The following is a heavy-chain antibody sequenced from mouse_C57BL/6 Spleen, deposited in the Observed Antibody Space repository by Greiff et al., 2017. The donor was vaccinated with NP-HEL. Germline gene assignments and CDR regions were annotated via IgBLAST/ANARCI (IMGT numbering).Heavy chain of an antibody. CDR3: ARDGYGSSGGFAY. Sequence: QVHVKQSGPELVKPGASVKISCKASGYSFTSYYIHWVKQRPGQGLEWIGWIYPGSGNTKYNEKFKGKATLTADTSSSTAYMQLSSLTSEDSAVYYCARDGYGSSGGFAYWGQGTLVTVSA. CDR1: GYSFTSYY. CDR2: IYPGSGNT. V-gene: IGHV1-66*01. J-gene: IGHJ3*01. D-gene: IGHD1-1*01.